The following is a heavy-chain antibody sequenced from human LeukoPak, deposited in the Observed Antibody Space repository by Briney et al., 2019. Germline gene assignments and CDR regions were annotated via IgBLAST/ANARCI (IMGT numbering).Heavy chain of an antibody. CDR1: GFTFSSYS. CDR3: AKDVGTALTEDYYYGMDV. J-gene: IGHJ6*02. CDR2: ISGSGGST. V-gene: IGHV3-23*01. D-gene: IGHD1-1*01. Sequence: LTGGSLRLSCAASGFTFSSYSMNWVRQAPGKGLEWVSAISGSGGSTYYADSVKGRFTISRDNSKNTLYLQMNSLRAEDTAVYYCAKDVGTALTEDYYYGMDVWGQGTTVTVSS.